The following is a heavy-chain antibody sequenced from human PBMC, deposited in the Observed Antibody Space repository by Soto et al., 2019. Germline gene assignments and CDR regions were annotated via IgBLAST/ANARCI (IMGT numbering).Heavy chain of an antibody. CDR3: TESVDDTFLDK. CDR1: GFTFSGSA. D-gene: IGHD3-16*01. J-gene: IGHJ4*02. V-gene: IGHV3-73*01. CDR2: IRNKANDYAT. Sequence: GGSLRLSCSASGFTFSGSAMHWVRQASGKGLEWVGRIRNKANDYATAYAASVKGRFSISRDDSKNTAYLQMNSLKTEDTAVYYCTESVDDTFLDKWAQGSLVSVSS.